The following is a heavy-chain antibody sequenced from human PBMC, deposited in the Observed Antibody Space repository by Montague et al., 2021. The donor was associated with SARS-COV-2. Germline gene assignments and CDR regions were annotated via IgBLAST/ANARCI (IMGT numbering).Heavy chain of an antibody. CDR2: ISASGNT. J-gene: IGHJ4*02. CDR3: ARHYSATLPAVY. CDR1: GGSISCFY. V-gene: IGHV4-59*08. Sequence: SETLSLTCTVSGGSISCFYWRWFRQSPGKGLEWIGHISASGNTNYSPSLTSRVTMSVDTSKNQFSLKVNSLTAADTAVYYCARHYSATLPAVYWGQGALVTVSS. D-gene: IGHD4-11*01.